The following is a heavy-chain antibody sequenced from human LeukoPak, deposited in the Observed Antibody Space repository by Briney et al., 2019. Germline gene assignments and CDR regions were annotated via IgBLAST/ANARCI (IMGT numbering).Heavy chain of an antibody. CDR2: INPSSNAA. CDR1: GYTFSDYT. V-gene: IGHV1-2*02. J-gene: IGHJ4*02. D-gene: IGHD3-10*01. CDR3: ARSRELLDFDT. Sequence: ASVKVSCKTSGYTFSDYTIHWVRRAPGQGLEWMGWINPSSNAANYAQRFEGRVSLTRDTSISTADMVLTSLASDDTGVYYCARSRELLDFDTWGQGTLVSVSS.